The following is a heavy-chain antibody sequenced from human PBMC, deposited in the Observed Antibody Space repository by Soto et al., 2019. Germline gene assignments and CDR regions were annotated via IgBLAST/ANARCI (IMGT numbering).Heavy chain of an antibody. CDR1: GFTFSSYS. J-gene: IGHJ6*03. CDR2: ISSSSSTI. V-gene: IGHV3-48*01. Sequence: GGSLRLSCAASGFTFSSYSMNWVRQAPGKGLEWVSYISSSSSTIYYADSVKGRFTISRDNAKNSLYLQMNSLRAEDTAVYYCARDLSGGDGIVVVPAASHMDVWGKGTTVTVSS. D-gene: IGHD2-2*01. CDR3: ARDLSGGDGIVVVPAASHMDV.